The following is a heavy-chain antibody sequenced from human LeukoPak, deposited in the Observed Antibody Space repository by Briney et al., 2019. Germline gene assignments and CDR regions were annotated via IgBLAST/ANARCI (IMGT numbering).Heavy chain of an antibody. CDR3: ARGDPKRDLPASSGALFDY. J-gene: IGHJ4*02. CDR1: GFTFSSYA. D-gene: IGHD2-2*01. V-gene: IGHV3-30-3*01. CDR2: ISSDGSNK. Sequence: GGSLRLSCAASGFTFSSYAMHWVRQAPGKGLEGVAVISSDGSNKYYADSVQGRFTISRDNSKNSLYLQMNSLRPEDTAVYYCARGDPKRDLPASSGALFDYWGQGTLVTVSS.